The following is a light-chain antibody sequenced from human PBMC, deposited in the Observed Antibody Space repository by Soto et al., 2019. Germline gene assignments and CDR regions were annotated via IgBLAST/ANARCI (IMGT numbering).Light chain of an antibody. CDR3: CSYLGSYSYV. CDR2: DVT. Sequence: ALTQPRSVSGSPGQSVTISCTGTSSDVGGYDSVSWYQQQPGKAPKLLIYDVTKRPSGVPNRFSGSKSGNTASLTISGLQAEDEADYYCCSYLGSYSYVFGTGTKVTVL. CDR1: SSDVGGYDS. V-gene: IGLV2-11*01. J-gene: IGLJ1*01.